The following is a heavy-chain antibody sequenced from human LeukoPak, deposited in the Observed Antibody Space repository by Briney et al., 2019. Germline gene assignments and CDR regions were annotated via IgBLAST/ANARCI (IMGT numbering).Heavy chain of an antibody. D-gene: IGHD3-16*01. Sequence: SETLSHTCTVSGGYLSGFYWSCIRPPPGKGLECSGCIYYSGSTNSNPSLKSRVTISVDASKYQFSLRLTSVAAADTAVYYCAREPDNVTIGVWGHGTLVTVSS. J-gene: IGHJ4*01. CDR1: GGYLSGFY. CDR3: AREPDNVTIGV. V-gene: IGHV4-59*01. CDR2: IYYSGST.